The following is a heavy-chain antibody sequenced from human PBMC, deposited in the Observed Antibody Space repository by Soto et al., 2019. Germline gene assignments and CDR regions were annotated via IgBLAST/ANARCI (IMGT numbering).Heavy chain of an antibody. Sequence: PGESLKISCKGSGYSLTSYWISWVRQMPGKGLEWMGRIDPSDSYTNYSPSFQGHVTISADKSISTAYLQWSSLKASDTAMYYCASPYYYGSDPGPYYYYGMDVWGQGTTVTVSS. D-gene: IGHD3-10*01. V-gene: IGHV5-10-1*01. CDR1: GYSLTSYW. CDR3: ASPYYYGSDPGPYYYYGMDV. CDR2: IDPSDSYT. J-gene: IGHJ6*02.